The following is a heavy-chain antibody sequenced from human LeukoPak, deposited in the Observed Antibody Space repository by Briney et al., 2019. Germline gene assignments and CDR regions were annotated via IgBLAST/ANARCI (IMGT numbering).Heavy chain of an antibody. J-gene: IGHJ1*01. CDR2: ISYDGSNK. Sequence: GGSLRLSCTASGFTFINYAMHWVRQAPGKGLEWVAVISYDGSNKHYADSLKGRFTISRDDSKNTLYLQTNSLRAEDTAIYYCARDRGVGDLSYCDGDCYPQHWGQGTLVTVSS. D-gene: IGHD2-21*02. V-gene: IGHV3-30-3*01. CDR3: ARDRGVGDLSYCDGDCYPQH. CDR1: GFTFINYA.